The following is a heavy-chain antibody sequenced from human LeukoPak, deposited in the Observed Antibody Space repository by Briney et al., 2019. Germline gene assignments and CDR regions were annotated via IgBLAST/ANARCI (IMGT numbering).Heavy chain of an antibody. J-gene: IGHJ4*02. Sequence: GGSLRLSCAASGFTFSSYAMSWVRQAPGKGLEWVSAISGSGGSTYYADSVKGRFTISRDNSKNTLYLQMNSLRAEDTAVYYCAKDGDYYDSSGYYYVRPFDHWGQGTLVTVSS. CDR1: GFTFSSYA. D-gene: IGHD3-22*01. CDR3: AKDGDYYDSSGYYYVRPFDH. V-gene: IGHV3-23*01. CDR2: ISGSGGST.